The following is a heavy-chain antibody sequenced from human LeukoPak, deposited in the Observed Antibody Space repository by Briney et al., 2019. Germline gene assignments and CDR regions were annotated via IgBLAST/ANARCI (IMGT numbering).Heavy chain of an antibody. CDR1: GFTFSSYW. CDR3: ARDPVEWELLLDY. Sequence: HPGGSLRLSCAASGFTFSSYWMSWVRRAPGKGLEWVANIKQDGSEKYYADSVKGRFSISRDNARNSVYLQMASLRVEDTAVYYCARDPVEWELLLDYWGQGTLVTVSS. V-gene: IGHV3-7*01. CDR2: IKQDGSEK. J-gene: IGHJ4*02. D-gene: IGHD1-26*01.